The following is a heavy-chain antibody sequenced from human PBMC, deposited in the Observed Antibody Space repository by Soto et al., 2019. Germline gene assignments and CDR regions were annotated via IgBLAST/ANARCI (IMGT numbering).Heavy chain of an antibody. CDR3: ACIAAANWFDP. D-gene: IGHD6-25*01. V-gene: IGHV4-59*01. Sequence: PSETLSLTCTVSGGSISSYYWSWIRQPPGKGLEWIGYIYYSGSTNYNPPLKSRVTISVDTSKNQFSLKLSSVTAADTAVYYCACIAAANWFDPWGQGTLVTVS. J-gene: IGHJ5*02. CDR2: IYYSGST. CDR1: GGSISSYY.